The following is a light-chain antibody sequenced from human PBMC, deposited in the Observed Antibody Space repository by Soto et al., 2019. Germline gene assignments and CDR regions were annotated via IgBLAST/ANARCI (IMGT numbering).Light chain of an antibody. CDR1: SSDVGGYNA. V-gene: IGLV2-14*01. Sequence: QSALAQPASVSRSPGQTISISCTGTSSDVGGYNAVSWYQHHPGKAPKLIIYEVTHRPAGVSGRFSASKSGNTASLTITGLQAEDEADYYCNSFRVNRLYVFGTGTKVTVL. CDR2: EVT. J-gene: IGLJ1*01. CDR3: NSFRVNRLYV.